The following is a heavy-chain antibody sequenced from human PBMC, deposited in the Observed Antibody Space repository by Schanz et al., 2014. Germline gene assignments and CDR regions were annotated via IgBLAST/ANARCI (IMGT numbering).Heavy chain of an antibody. CDR1: GYTFTSYG. CDR3: ARGTMPGTFDI. V-gene: IGHV1-8*01. D-gene: IGHD1-1*01. CDR2: MNPNSGNT. J-gene: IGHJ3*02. Sequence: QVQLIQSGAEVKKPGASVKVSCTASGYTFTSYGINWVRQAPGQGLEWMGWMNPNSGNTGYAQKFQGRVTFTADKSTSTAYMELSSLRYEDTALYYCARGTMPGTFDIWGQGTMVTVSS.